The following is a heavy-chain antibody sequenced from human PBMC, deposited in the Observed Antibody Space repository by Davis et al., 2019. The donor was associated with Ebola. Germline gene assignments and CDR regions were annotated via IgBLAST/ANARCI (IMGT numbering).Heavy chain of an antibody. Sequence: TLSLTCSVSGGSIRSGGYSWSWIRQPPGKGLEWIGYIHHSGGTFYKPSLKSRVTISLDRSKNQFSLKLSSVTAADTAVYYCARSRDANNDLPFPNYFDPWGQGTQVTVSS. V-gene: IGHV4-30-2*01. CDR3: ARSRDANNDLPFPNYFDP. J-gene: IGHJ5*02. D-gene: IGHD5-24*01. CDR2: IHHSGGT. CDR1: GGSIRSGGYS.